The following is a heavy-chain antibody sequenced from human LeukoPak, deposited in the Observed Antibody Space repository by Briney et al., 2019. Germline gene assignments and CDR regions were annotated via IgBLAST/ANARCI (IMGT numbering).Heavy chain of an antibody. CDR1: RCSLSFDI. V-gene: IGHV3-21*05. D-gene: IGHD6-13*01. CDR2: ISSSSSYI. Sequence: GGSLRLSCAASRCSLSFDIMTWARQDQGKGLEWVSYISSSSSYIYYANSVKGRFTISRDNAKNSRYLQMNSLRAEDAAVYYCAREGVSWAFDYWGQGTLVTVSS. CDR3: AREGVSWAFDY. J-gene: IGHJ4*02.